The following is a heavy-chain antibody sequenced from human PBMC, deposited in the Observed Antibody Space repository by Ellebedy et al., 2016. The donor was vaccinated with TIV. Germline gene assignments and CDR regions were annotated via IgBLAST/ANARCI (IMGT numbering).Heavy chain of an antibody. Sequence: ASVKVSCKASGFTFTSSAMQWVRQARGQRLEWIGWIVVGSGNTNYAQKFQERVTITRDMSTSTAYMELSSLRSEDTAVYYCAAGPAIFYSPYAFDIWGQGTMVTVSS. J-gene: IGHJ3*02. CDR1: GFTFTSSA. V-gene: IGHV1-58*02. CDR2: IVVGSGNT. D-gene: IGHD2-2*01. CDR3: AAGPAIFYSPYAFDI.